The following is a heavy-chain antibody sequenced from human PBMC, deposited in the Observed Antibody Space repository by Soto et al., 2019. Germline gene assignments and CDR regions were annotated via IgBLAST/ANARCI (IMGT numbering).Heavy chain of an antibody. Sequence: ASVKVSCKASVGTFIIYAISCVRQAPGQGLEWMGGIIPIFGTANYAQKFQGRVTITADESTSTAYMELSSLRSEDTAVYYCARVAHQSLDYWGLGTLVTVSS. J-gene: IGHJ4*02. CDR1: VGTFIIYA. V-gene: IGHV1-69*01. CDR3: ARVAHQSLDY. D-gene: IGHD5-12*01. CDR2: IIPIFGTA.